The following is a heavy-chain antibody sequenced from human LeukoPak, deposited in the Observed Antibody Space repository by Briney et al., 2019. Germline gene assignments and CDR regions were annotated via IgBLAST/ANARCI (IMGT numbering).Heavy chain of an antibody. CDR3: ARASGSYFSYYYYGMDV. D-gene: IGHD1-26*01. Sequence: SETLSLTCAVYGGSFSGYYWSWLRQPPEKGLEWIGEITRYGITQYNPSLKSRVTMSLDTSKNQFSLKLSSVTAADTAVYYCARASGSYFSYYYYGMDVWGQGTTVTVSS. CDR1: GGSFSGYY. J-gene: IGHJ6*02. CDR2: ITRYGIT. V-gene: IGHV4-34*01.